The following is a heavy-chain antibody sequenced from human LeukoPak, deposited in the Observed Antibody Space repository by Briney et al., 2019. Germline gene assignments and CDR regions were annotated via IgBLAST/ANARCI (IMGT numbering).Heavy chain of an antibody. CDR3: ARDHGDGAFDI. J-gene: IGHJ3*02. CDR2: INPNSGGT. D-gene: IGHD4-17*01. V-gene: IGHV1-2*02. Sequence: ASVKVSCKASGYTFTGYYMHWVRQAPGQGLEWMGWINPNSGGTNHAQKFQGRVTMTRDTSISAAYMELSRLRSDDTAVYYCARDHGDGAFDIWGQGTMVTVSS. CDR1: GYTFTGYY.